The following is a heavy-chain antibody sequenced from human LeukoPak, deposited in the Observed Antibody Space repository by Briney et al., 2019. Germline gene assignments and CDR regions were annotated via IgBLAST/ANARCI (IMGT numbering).Heavy chain of an antibody. CDR1: GVSISSYY. J-gene: IGHJ4*02. Sequence: SETLSLTCTVSGVSISSYYWSWIRQPAGKGLEWIGRIHTSGSTDYNPSLKSRVTMSVDTPKNQFSLKLNSVTAADTAVYYCARDQYYYDSSAYRTIDYWGQGTLVTVSS. D-gene: IGHD3-22*01. CDR2: IHTSGST. V-gene: IGHV4-4*07. CDR3: ARDQYYYDSSAYRTIDY.